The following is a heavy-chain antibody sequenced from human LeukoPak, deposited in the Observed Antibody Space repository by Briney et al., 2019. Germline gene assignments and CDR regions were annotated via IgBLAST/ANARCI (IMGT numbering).Heavy chain of an antibody. J-gene: IGHJ3*02. CDR1: GGTFSSYA. V-gene: IGHV1-69*06. CDR2: IIPIFGTA. CDR3: AKGARRSGSYVKDAFDI. Sequence: ASVKVSCKASGGTFSSYAISWVRQAPGQGLEWMGGIIPIFGTANYAQKFQGRVTITADKSTSTAYMELSSLRSEDTAVYYCAKGARRSGSYVKDAFDIWGQGTMVTVSS. D-gene: IGHD1-26*01.